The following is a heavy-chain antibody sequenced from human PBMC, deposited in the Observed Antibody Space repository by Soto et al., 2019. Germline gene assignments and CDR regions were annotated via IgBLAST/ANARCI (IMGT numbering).Heavy chain of an antibody. Sequence: ASVKVSCKASGYIFTGYYIQWVRQAPGQGLEWMGWINTKTGGTKYAQKFQGRVTMTRDTSINTAYMEVSRLRSDDTAVYYCATDKVAFDMCGQGTIFTVSS. D-gene: IGHD3-9*01. CDR1: GYIFTGYY. CDR2: INTKTGGT. CDR3: ATDKVAFDM. V-gene: IGHV1-2*02. J-gene: IGHJ3*02.